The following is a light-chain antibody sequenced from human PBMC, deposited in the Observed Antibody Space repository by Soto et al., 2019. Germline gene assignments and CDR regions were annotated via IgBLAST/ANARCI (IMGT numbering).Light chain of an antibody. J-gene: IGLJ1*01. V-gene: IGLV2-14*01. CDR3: SSYTISNTYV. CDR1: SSDVGGYNS. Sequence: QSALTQPASVSRSPGQSITISCTGTSSDVGGYNSVSWYQQHPGKAPKLMIFEVSNRPSEVSNRFSGSKSGNTASLTISGLQAEDGADYYCSSYTISNTYVFXTGTKVTVL. CDR2: EVS.